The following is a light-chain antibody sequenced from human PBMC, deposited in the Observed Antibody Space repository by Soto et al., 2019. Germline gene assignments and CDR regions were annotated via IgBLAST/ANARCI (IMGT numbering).Light chain of an antibody. V-gene: IGKV3-15*01. CDR1: QSVASN. CDR2: GAS. Sequence: EIVMTQSPASLSVSPGDGATLSCRASQSVASNVAWYQQKPGQGPRLLIHGASTRAVGVPARFSGSGSGTVFTLTISSLQSEDFAVSYCQQYHNWPPQYTFGQGTKLQIK. CDR3: QQYHNWPPQYT. J-gene: IGKJ2*01.